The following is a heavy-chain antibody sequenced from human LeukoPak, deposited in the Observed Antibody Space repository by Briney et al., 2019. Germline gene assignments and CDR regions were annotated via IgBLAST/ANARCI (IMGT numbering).Heavy chain of an antibody. CDR2: ISGSDGST. CDR3: AKGRSGTYSPTWDY. CDR1: GFSVSDNY. D-gene: IGHD1-26*01. J-gene: IGHJ4*02. V-gene: IGHV3-23*01. Sequence: GGSLRLSCAASGFSVSDNYMTWVRQAPGKGLEWVSGISGSDGSTYYADSVKGRFTISRDNSKNTLYLQMNSLRAEDTAVYYCAKGRSGTYSPTWDYWGQGTLVTVSS.